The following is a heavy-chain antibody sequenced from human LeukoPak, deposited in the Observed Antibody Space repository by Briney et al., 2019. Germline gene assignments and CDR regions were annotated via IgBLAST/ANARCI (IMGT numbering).Heavy chain of an antibody. CDR1: GFTFSSYW. D-gene: IGHD3-10*01. V-gene: IGHV3-7*01. CDR2: IKKDGSEK. CDR3: ARDPMSMVRGGAFDI. J-gene: IGHJ3*02. Sequence: GGSLRLSCAASGFTFSSYWMSWVRQAPGKGLEWVANIKKDGSEKYYVDSVKGRFTISRDNAKNSLYLQMNSLRAEDTAVYYCARDPMSMVRGGAFDIWGQGTKVTVSS.